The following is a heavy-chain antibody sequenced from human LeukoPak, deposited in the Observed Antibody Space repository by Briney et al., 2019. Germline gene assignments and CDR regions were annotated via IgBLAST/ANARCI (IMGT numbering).Heavy chain of an antibody. J-gene: IGHJ4*02. Sequence: GGSLRLSCAASEFTFSSYSMNWVRQAPGKGLEWVSYITNSGNSKSYADSVKGRFTISRDNTKNSLYLQMNGLRAEDTAVYYCARDWGYGGNSRYFDYWGQGTLVTVSS. CDR3: ARDWGYGGNSRYFDY. V-gene: IGHV3-48*01. D-gene: IGHD4-23*01. CDR1: EFTFSSYS. CDR2: ITNSGNSK.